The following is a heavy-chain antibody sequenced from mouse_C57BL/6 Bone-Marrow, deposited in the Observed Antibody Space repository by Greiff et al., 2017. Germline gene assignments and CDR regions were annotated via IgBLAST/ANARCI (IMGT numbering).Heavy chain of an antibody. D-gene: IGHD2-12*01. CDR2: IWSGGST. CDR3: ARKLYDP. Sequence: VQLQQSGPGLVQPSQSLSITCTVSGFSLTSYGVHWVRQSPGTGLEWLGVIWSGGSTDFNAAFISRLSISNDNSKSQVFFKMNSLQAYDTAIYYCARKLYDPWGQGTSVTGSS. CDR1: GFSLTSYG. J-gene: IGHJ4*01. V-gene: IGHV2-2*01.